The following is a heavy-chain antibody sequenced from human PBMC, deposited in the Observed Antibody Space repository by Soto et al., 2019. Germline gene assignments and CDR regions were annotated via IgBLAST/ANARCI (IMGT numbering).Heavy chain of an antibody. J-gene: IGHJ4*02. CDR3: AKDRLYSGSYSDY. Sequence: GGSRRLSCAASGFTFSSYAMSWVRQAPGKGLEWVSAISGSGGSTYYADSVKGRFTISRDNSKNTLYLQMNSLRAKDTAVYYCAKDRLYSGSYSDYWGQGTLVTVSS. D-gene: IGHD1-26*01. V-gene: IGHV3-23*01. CDR1: GFTFSSYA. CDR2: ISGSGGST.